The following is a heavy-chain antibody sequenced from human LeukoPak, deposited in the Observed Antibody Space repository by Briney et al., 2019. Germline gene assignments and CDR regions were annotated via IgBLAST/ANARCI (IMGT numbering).Heavy chain of an antibody. V-gene: IGHV1-46*01. Sequence: GASVTVSCKASGYTFTKHYMNWVRQAPGQGLEWMGKINPSSGGTGYAQKFQGRVTMTRDRATSTVYMELTSLRSEDTAVYYCARDGLYCTNGVCSSDIWGQGTLVTVS. J-gene: IGHJ3*02. CDR2: INPSSGGT. D-gene: IGHD2-8*01. CDR3: ARDGLYCTNGVCSSDI. CDR1: GYTFTKHY.